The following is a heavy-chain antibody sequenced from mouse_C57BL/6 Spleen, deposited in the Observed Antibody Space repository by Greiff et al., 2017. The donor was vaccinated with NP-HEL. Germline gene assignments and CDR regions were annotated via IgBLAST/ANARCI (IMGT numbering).Heavy chain of an antibody. CDR1: GYTFTSYW. CDR2: IDPSDSET. V-gene: IGHV1-52*01. Sequence: QVQLQQPGAELVRPGSSVKLSCKASGYTFTSYWMHWVKQRPIQGLEWIGNIDPSDSETHYNQKFKDKATLTVDKSSSTAYMQLSSLTSEDSAVYYCARSGDYDPLYAMDYWGQGTSVTVSS. CDR3: ARSGDYDPLYAMDY. D-gene: IGHD2-4*01. J-gene: IGHJ4*01.